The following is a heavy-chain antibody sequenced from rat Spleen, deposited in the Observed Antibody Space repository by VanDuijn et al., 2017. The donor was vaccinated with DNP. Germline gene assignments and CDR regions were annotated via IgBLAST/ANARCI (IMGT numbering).Heavy chain of an antibody. J-gene: IGHJ4*01. Sequence: EVQLVESGGDLVQPGRSLKLSCVASGFTFNNYWMTWIRQVPGKGLEWVASITSSGGSTYYPDSVKGRFTISRDNAKNTLYLQMNSLRSEDTATYYCARGDTTPGAMDAWGQGTSVTVSS. V-gene: IGHV5-31*01. CDR2: ITSSGGST. D-gene: IGHD1-4*01. CDR3: ARGDTTPGAMDA. CDR1: GFTFNNYW.